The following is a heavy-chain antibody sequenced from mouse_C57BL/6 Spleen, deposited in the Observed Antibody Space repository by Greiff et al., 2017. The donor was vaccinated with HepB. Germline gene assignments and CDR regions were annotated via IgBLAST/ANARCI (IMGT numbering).Heavy chain of an antibody. CDR1: GYAFSSSW. CDR2: IYPGDGDT. V-gene: IGHV1-82*01. J-gene: IGHJ4*01. D-gene: IGHD1-1*01. CDR3: ARPPYYYGSSQGAMDY. Sequence: QVQLKQSRPELVKPGASVKISCKASGYAFSSSWMNWVKQRPGKGLEWIGRIYPGDGDTNYNGKFKGKATLTADKSSSTAYMQLSSLTSEDSAVYFCARPPYYYGSSQGAMDYWGQGTSVTVSS.